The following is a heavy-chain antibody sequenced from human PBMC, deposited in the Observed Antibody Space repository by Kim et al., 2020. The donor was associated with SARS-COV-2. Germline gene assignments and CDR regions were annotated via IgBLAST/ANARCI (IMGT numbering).Heavy chain of an antibody. CDR3: AKDENYRTQYYYYGVDV. J-gene: IGHJ6*02. Sequence: GGSLRLSCTASGFTFSSYGMHWVRQAPGKGLEWVAVISYDGSNKYYADSVKGRFTISRDNSKNTLYLQMNSLGAEDTAVYYCAKDENYRTQYYYYGVDVWGQGTTVTVSS. V-gene: IGHV3-30*18. CDR1: GFTFSSYG. CDR2: ISYDGSNK. D-gene: IGHD3-10*01.